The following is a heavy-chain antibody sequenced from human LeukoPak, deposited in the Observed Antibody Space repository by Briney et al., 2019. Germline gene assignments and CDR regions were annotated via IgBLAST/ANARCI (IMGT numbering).Heavy chain of an antibody. Sequence: ASVKVSCKASGYSFGAYYMHWVRQAPGRGLEWMGCINPNTGATSYIEKFQGRVSMTRDTSITTAYMELSGLRSDDTAMYYCATHGCGGDCLFGFDLWGQGTVVTVSS. V-gene: IGHV1-2*02. D-gene: IGHD2-21*02. CDR3: ATHGCGGDCLFGFDL. CDR2: INPNTGAT. CDR1: GYSFGAYY. J-gene: IGHJ3*01.